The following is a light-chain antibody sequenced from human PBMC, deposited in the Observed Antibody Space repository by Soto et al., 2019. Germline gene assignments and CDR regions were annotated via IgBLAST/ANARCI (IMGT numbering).Light chain of an antibody. J-gene: IGKJ1*01. CDR3: QEYGSSLT. V-gene: IGKV3-20*01. Sequence: IVLPQTQGTLSLSPGERATLSCRASQSVSSSYLAWYQQKPGQAPRLLIYDASNRATGIPARFSGSGSGTDFTLTISRLEPEDFAVYSCQEYGSSLTFGQGTKVDIK. CDR2: DAS. CDR1: QSVSSSY.